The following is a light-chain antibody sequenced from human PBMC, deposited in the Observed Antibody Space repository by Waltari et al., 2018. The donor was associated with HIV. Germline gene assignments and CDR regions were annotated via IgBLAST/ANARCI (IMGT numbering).Light chain of an antibody. CDR3: AACDDSLSGHVV. Sequence: QSVLTQPPAASGTPGPRVTISCSGRSSNIRSNYVYWYQQLPVPAPKLLIQRSNQRPSGVPGRFSGSKSGTSASLAISGLRSEDEADYYCAACDDSLSGHVVFGGGTKLTVL. CDR1: SSNIRSNY. V-gene: IGLV1-47*01. J-gene: IGLJ2*01. CDR2: RSN.